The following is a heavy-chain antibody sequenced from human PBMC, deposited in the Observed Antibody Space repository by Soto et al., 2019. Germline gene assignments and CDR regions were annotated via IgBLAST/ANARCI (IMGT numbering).Heavy chain of an antibody. D-gene: IGHD3-9*01. CDR1: GGTFSSYT. J-gene: IGHJ3*02. CDR2: IIPILGIA. Sequence: SVKVSCKASGGTFSSYTISWVLQAPGQGLEWMGRIIPILGIANYAQKFQGRVTITADKSTSTAYMELSSLRSEDTAVYYCAREGGLRYSGWSEAFEIWGKGTMFNVS. V-gene: IGHV1-69*04. CDR3: AREGGLRYSGWSEAFEI.